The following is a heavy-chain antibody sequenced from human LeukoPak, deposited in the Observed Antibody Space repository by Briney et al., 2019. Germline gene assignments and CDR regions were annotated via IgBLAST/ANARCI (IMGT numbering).Heavy chain of an antibody. Sequence: GGSLRLSCAASTFTFGNYWMSWVRQAPGKGLEWVANIKEDGSEEYYVDSVKGRFTISRDNTKNSLYLQMNSLRAEDTAVYYCARDDALGDNALDIWGQGTMVTVSS. CDR2: IKEDGSEE. V-gene: IGHV3-7*01. D-gene: IGHD3-16*01. J-gene: IGHJ3*02. CDR3: ARDDALGDNALDI. CDR1: TFTFGNYW.